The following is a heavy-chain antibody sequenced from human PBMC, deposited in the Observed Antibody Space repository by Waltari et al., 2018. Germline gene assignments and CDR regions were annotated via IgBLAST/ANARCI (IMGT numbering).Heavy chain of an antibody. J-gene: IGHJ5*02. CDR3: ATVLTTVPTYWFDP. D-gene: IGHD4-4*01. V-gene: IGHV1-69-2*01. CDR2: VDPADSET. Sequence: EVQLVQSGAEVKKPGATVKTSCTACGYTFTDNAIHWVQQAPGKGLEWMGRVDPADSETIYAEKFQGRVTITADTSTDTAYMELSSLRSEDTAVYYCATVLTTVPTYWFDPWGQGTLVTVSS. CDR1: GYTFTDNA.